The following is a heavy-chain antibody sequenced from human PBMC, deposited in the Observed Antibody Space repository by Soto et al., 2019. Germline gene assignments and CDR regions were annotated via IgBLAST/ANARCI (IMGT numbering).Heavy chain of an antibody. CDR1: GFTFSSYG. J-gene: IGHJ6*01. CDR2: ISYDGSNK. Sequence: ESGGGVVQPGRSLRLSCAASGFTFSSYGMHWVRQAPGKGLEWVAVISYDGSNKYYADSVKGRFTISRDNSKNTLYLQMNSLRAEDTAVYYCANTYCSGGSCYSTPSFDYYYYGMDVW. D-gene: IGHD2-15*01. V-gene: IGHV3-30*18. CDR3: ANTYCSGGSCYSTPSFDYYYYGMDV.